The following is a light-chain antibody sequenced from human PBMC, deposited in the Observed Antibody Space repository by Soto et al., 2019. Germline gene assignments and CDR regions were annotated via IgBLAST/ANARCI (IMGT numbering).Light chain of an antibody. V-gene: IGKV1-5*01. CDR1: QSIGSW. CDR2: AAS. CDR3: QQYYTYPRT. J-gene: IGKJ1*01. Sequence: DIQMTQSPSTLSASVGDRVTITCRASQSIGSWLALYQQKPGKAPNLLIYAASTLQSGVPSRFSGSGSGTDSTLTISCLQSEDFATYYCQQYYTYPRTFGQGTKVDIK.